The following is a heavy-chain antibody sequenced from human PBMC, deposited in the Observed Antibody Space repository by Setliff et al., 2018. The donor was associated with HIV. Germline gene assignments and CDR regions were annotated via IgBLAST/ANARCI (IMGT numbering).Heavy chain of an antibody. Sequence: GGSLRLSCAASGFTFSSYAMTWVRQAPGKGLEWVSVIYSGGSTYYADSVKGRFTISRDNSKNTVYLQMNSLRAEDTALYYCTKANYDVLTGYYDYWGQGTLVTVSS. CDR2: IYSGGST. V-gene: IGHV3-23*03. D-gene: IGHD3-9*01. CDR3: TKANYDVLTGYYDY. J-gene: IGHJ4*02. CDR1: GFTFSSYA.